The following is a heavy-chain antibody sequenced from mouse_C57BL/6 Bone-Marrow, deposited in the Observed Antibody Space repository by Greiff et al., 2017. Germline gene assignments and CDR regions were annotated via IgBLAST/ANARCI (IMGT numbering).Heavy chain of an antibody. CDR2: ISDGGSYT. D-gene: IGHD1-1*01. J-gene: IGHJ3*01. CDR3: ARSSYYYGSLFAY. CDR1: GFTFSSYA. Sequence: EVNLVESGGGLVKPGGSLILSCAASGFTFSSYAMSWVRQTPEKRLEWVATISDGGSYTYYPDNVKGRFTISRDNAKNNLYLQMSHLKSEDTAMYYCARSSYYYGSLFAYWGQGTLVTVSA. V-gene: IGHV5-4*03.